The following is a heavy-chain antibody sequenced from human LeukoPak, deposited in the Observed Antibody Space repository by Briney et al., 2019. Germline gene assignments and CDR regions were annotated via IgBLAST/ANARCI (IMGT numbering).Heavy chain of an antibody. CDR1: GFTFSSYW. Sequence: PGGSLRLSCAASGFTFSSYWMHWVRQAPGKGLVWVSRINSDGSSTSYADSVKGRFTISRDNAKNTLYLQMNSLRAEDTAVYYCARDRYSSGWYGAFDIWGQGTMVTVSS. CDR2: INSDGSST. J-gene: IGHJ3*02. CDR3: ARDRYSSGWYGAFDI. D-gene: IGHD6-19*01. V-gene: IGHV3-74*01.